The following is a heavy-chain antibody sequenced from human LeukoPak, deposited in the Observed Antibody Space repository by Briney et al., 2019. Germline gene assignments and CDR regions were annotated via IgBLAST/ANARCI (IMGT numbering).Heavy chain of an antibody. CDR3: AKDHTAATIIWDY. J-gene: IGHJ4*02. CDR1: GYTFSNLW. CDR2: ITQAGSEK. Sequence: GGSLRLFCAASGYTFSNLWMSWVRDPPGKGLVRVTNITQAGSEKYYVDSVKGRFTISRDNAENSLYLQMSSLRVEDTAFYYCAKDHTAATIIWDYWGQGNLVTVSS. D-gene: IGHD5-12*01. V-gene: IGHV3-7*01.